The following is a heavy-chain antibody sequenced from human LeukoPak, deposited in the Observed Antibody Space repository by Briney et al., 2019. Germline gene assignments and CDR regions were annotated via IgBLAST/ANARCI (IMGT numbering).Heavy chain of an antibody. J-gene: IGHJ3*02. CDR1: ALPPSNYA. Sequence: GGSLRLSCAASALPPSNYAMSWVRQAPGKGLEWVSYISSSGSSIYYADSVKGRFTISRDNTKNSLSLQMNSLRAGDSAVYYCARENDSVWGSYRPSAPFDIWGQGTTVTVSS. V-gene: IGHV3-48*03. CDR2: ISSSGSSI. D-gene: IGHD3-16*02. CDR3: ARENDSVWGSYRPSAPFDI.